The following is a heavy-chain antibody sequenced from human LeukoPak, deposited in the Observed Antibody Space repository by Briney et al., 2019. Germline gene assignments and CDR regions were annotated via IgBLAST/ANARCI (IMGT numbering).Heavy chain of an antibody. V-gene: IGHV7-4-1*02. J-gene: IGHJ4*02. Sequence: ASVKVSCKASGYTFTSYAMNWVRQAPGQGLECMGWINTNTGNPTYAQGFTGRFVFSLDTSVSTAYLQISGLKAEDTAVYYCARAGDSRGYLWSVDYWGQGTLVTVSS. D-gene: IGHD3-22*01. CDR1: GYTFTSYA. CDR3: ARAGDSRGYLWSVDY. CDR2: INTNTGNP.